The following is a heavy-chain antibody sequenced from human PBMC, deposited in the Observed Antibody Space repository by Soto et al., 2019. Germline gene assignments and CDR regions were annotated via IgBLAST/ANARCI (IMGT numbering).Heavy chain of an antibody. D-gene: IGHD4-4*01. CDR1: GYSFTSYW. Sequence: GESLKISCKGSGYSFTSYWIGWVRQMPGKGLEWMGISYPGDSDTRYSPSFQGQVTISADKSISTAYLQWSSLKASDTAMYYCARHLTTVGYFYYGMDVWGQGTTGTGSS. J-gene: IGHJ6*02. CDR3: ARHLTTVGYFYYGMDV. V-gene: IGHV5-51*01. CDR2: SYPGDSDT.